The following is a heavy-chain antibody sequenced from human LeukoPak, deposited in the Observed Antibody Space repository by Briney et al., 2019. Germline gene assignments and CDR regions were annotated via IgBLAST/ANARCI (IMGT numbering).Heavy chain of an antibody. CDR1: GGSISSYY. J-gene: IGHJ3*02. CDR2: IYYSGST. V-gene: IGHV4-59*01. CDR3: ARDRKMATIPGYDAFDI. Sequence: SETLSLTCTVSGGSISSYYWSWIRQPPGKGLEWIGYIYYSGSTNYNPSLKSRVTISVDTSKNQFSLKLSSVTAADTAVYYCARDRKMATIPGYDAFDIWGHGTMVTVSS. D-gene: IGHD5-24*01.